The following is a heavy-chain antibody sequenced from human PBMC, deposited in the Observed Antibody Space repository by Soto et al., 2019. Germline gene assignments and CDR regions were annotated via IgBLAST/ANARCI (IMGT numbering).Heavy chain of an antibody. D-gene: IGHD2-2*01. CDR1: GGSISSISYY. J-gene: IGHJ4*02. V-gene: IGHV4-39*01. CDR2: IKYSGHT. Sequence: SETLSLTCTVSGGSISSISYYWGWIRQPPGNGLEWIGSIKYSGHTFYNPSLKSRVTMSVDTSKNQFSLRLSSVTAAETAVYYCARVDIAVVPSTTFDYWGQGTLVTVS. CDR3: ARVDIAVVPSTTFDY.